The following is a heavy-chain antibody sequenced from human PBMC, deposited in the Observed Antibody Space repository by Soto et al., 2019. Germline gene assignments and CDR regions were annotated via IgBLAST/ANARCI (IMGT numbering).Heavy chain of an antibody. CDR1: GFTFSGSA. V-gene: IGHV3-73*02. Sequence: EVQLVESGGGLVQPGGSLKLSCAASGFTFSGSAMHWVRQASGKGLEWVGRIRSKANSYATAYAASVKGRFTISRDDSKNTAYLQMNSLKTEDTAVYYCTTSGITMVRGVIGAWGQGTLVTVSS. CDR3: TTSGITMVRGVIGA. D-gene: IGHD3-10*01. CDR2: IRSKANSYAT. J-gene: IGHJ5*02.